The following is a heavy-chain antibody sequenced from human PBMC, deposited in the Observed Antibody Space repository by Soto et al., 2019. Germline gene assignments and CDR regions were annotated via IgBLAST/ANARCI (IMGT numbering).Heavy chain of an antibody. J-gene: IGHJ6*02. CDR2: IIPVFGKT. V-gene: IGHV1-69*13. Sequence: SVKVSCKASGGTFINYTISWVRQDPGQGLEWMGGIIPVFGKTDYEPKFQGRVTITADGSTSTAYMKLSSLRSADTAVYYCARSSPYIVVRKPTGNQDYYGMDVWGQGTTVTVSS. CDR3: ARSSPYIVVRKPTGNQDYYGMDV. CDR1: GGTFINYT. D-gene: IGHD2-2*01.